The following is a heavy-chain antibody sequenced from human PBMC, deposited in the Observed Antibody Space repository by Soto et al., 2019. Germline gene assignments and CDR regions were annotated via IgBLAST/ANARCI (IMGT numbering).Heavy chain of an antibody. CDR3: AKGLPERRSAYYRYNWFDP. D-gene: IGHD3-3*01. CDR2: ISGSGGST. CDR1: GFTFSSYA. V-gene: IGHV3-23*01. J-gene: IGHJ5*02. Sequence: EVQLLESGGGSVQPGKSLRLSCAASGFTFSSYAMSWVRQAPGKGLEWVSVISGSGGSTYYADSVKGGFTISRDNSKNTLYLQMNNLRAEDTAVYYCAKGLPERRSAYYRYNWFDPWGQGTLVTVSS.